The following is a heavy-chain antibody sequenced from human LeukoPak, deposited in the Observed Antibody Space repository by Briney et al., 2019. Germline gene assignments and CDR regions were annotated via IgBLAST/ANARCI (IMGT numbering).Heavy chain of an antibody. V-gene: IGHV3-30*04. CDR1: GFTFSSYV. J-gene: IGHJ4*02. D-gene: IGHD3-3*01. CDR3: ARGSYDFWSGYYTIDY. Sequence: SGRSLRLSCAASGFTFSSYVMHWVRQAPGKGLEWVAITSYDGSNKYYADSVKGRFTISRDNSKNTLYLQMNSLRAEDTAVYYCARGSYDFWSGYYTIDYWGQGTLVTVSS. CDR2: TSYDGSNK.